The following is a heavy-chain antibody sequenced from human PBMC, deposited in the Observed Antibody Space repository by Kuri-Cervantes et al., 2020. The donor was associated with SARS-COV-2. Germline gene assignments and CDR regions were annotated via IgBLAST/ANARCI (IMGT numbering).Heavy chain of an antibody. J-gene: IGHJ6*03. CDR1: GFTFSSYD. CDR2: IGTAGDP. D-gene: IGHD2-15*01. CDR3: ARDPHKAYCSGGSCYLHYYYYMDV. V-gene: IGHV3-13*05. Sequence: GESLKISCAASGFTFSSYDMHWVRQATGKGLEWVSAIGTAGDPYYPGSVKGRFTISRENAKNSLYLQMNSLRDEDTAVYYCARDPHKAYCSGGSCYLHYYYYMDVWGKGTTVTVSS.